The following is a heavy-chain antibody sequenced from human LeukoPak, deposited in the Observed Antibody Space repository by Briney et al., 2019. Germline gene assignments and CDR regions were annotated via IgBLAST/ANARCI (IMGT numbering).Heavy chain of an antibody. Sequence: GASVKVSCKASGYTFTSYGISWVRQAPGQGLEWMGWISAYIGNTNYAQKLQGRVTMTTDTSTSTAYMELRSLRSDDTAVYYCARGAFDFWSGWAPYYYYYGMDVWGQGTTVTVSS. J-gene: IGHJ6*02. V-gene: IGHV1-18*01. CDR1: GYTFTSYG. CDR3: ARGAFDFWSGWAPYYYYYGMDV. D-gene: IGHD3-3*01. CDR2: ISAYIGNT.